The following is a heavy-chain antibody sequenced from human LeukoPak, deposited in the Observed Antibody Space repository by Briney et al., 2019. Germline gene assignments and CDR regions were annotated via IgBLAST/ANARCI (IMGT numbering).Heavy chain of an antibody. CDR2: ISSSGSTI. CDR3: ARGQLYYDSSGFDY. Sequence: GGSLRLSCAASGFTFSSYEMNWVRQAPGKGLEWVSYISSSGSTIYYADSVKGRFTISRDNAKNSVYLQMNSLRAEDTAVYYCARGQLYYDSSGFDYWGQGTLVTVSS. J-gene: IGHJ4*02. CDR1: GFTFSSYE. D-gene: IGHD3-22*01. V-gene: IGHV3-48*03.